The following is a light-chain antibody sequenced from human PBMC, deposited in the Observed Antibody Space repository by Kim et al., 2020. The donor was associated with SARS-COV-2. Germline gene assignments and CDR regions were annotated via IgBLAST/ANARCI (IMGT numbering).Light chain of an antibody. CDR3: SSYTTTTTRV. J-gene: IGLJ3*02. CDR1: SSNVGGYNY. V-gene: IGLV2-14*03. Sequence: QSVLTQPAPVSGSPGQSITISCTGTSSNVGGYNYVSWYQQHPGKAPKLMIYDVGTRPSGVSDRFSGSKSGNTASLTISGLQTEDEADYYCSSYTTTTTRVFGGGTQLTVL. CDR2: DVG.